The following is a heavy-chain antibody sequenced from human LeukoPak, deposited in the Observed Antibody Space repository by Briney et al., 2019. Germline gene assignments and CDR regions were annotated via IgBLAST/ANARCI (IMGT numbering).Heavy chain of an antibody. D-gene: IGHD2-21*02. CDR2: MNPNSGNT. V-gene: IGHV1-8*01. J-gene: IGHJ5*02. CDR1: GYTFTSYD. CDR3: ARKVTAIQNRFDP. Sequence: GASVKVSCKASGYTFTSYDINWVRQATGQGLEWMGWMNPNSGNTGYAQKFQGRVTMTRNTSISTAYMELSSLRSEDTAVYYCARKVTAIQNRFDPWGQGTLVTVSS.